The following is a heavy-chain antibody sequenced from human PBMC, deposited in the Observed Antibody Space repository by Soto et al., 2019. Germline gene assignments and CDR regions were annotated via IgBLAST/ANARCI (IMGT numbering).Heavy chain of an antibody. CDR1: GFTFSSYA. CDR3: AKGILGVLVAMGGMDV. V-gene: IGHV3-23*01. Sequence: PGGYPRLSCAASGFTFSSYAMSWVRQAPGKGLEWVSAISGSGGSTYYADSVKGRFTISRDNSKNTLYLQMNSLRAEDTAVYYGAKGILGVLVAMGGMDVWGQGTTVTVS. D-gene: IGHD2-2*01. J-gene: IGHJ6*02. CDR2: ISGSGGST.